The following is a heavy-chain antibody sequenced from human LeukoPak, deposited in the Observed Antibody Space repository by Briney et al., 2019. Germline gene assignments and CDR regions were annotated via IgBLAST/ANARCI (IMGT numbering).Heavy chain of an antibody. Sequence: SETLSLTCAVYGGSFSGYYWSWIRQPPGKGLEWIGEINHSGSTNYNPSLRSRVTISVDTSKNQFSLKLSSVTAADTAVYYCARTYYYGMDVWGQGTTVTVSS. J-gene: IGHJ6*02. V-gene: IGHV4-34*01. CDR1: GGSFSGYY. CDR3: ARTYYYGMDV. CDR2: INHSGST.